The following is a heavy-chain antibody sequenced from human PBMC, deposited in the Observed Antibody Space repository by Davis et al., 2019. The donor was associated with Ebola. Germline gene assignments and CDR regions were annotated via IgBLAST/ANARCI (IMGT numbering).Heavy chain of an antibody. Sequence: PGGSLRLFCAASGFTFSWYWMHWVRQAPGKGLVWVAHISSDGLITTYADSVKGRFTISRDDAKNTLYLQMDSLRADDTAVYYCARGLLQLQRYTLDVWGQGTTVNVSS. CDR1: GFTFSWYW. CDR2: ISSDGLIT. V-gene: IGHV3-74*01. D-gene: IGHD1-1*01. CDR3: ARGLLQLQRYTLDV. J-gene: IGHJ6*02.